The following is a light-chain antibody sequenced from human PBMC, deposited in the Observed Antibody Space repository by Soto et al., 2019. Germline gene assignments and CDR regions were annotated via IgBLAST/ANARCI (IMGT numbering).Light chain of an antibody. J-gene: IGLJ1*01. CDR3: ASYTSSSSYV. Sequence: QSVLTQPPLVSGAPGQGVTISCTGSNSNIGAGYDVHWYLQLPGTAPKLLVYTNNNRPSGVPDRFSGSKSGNTASLTISGLQAEDEADYYCASYTSSSSYVFGTGTKVTVL. CDR2: TNN. CDR1: NSNIGAGYD. V-gene: IGLV1-40*01.